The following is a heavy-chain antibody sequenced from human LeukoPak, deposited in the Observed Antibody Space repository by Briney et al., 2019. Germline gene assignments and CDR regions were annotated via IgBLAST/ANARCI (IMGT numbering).Heavy chain of an antibody. V-gene: IGHV3-66*01. CDR2: IYGGGNT. CDR3: ARVGGTLADF. Sequence: GGSLRLSCEASGFNVSSNYMSWVRQAPGKGLECVSVIYGGGNTYYADSVKGRFTISRDNSKNTLYLQMNSLRAEDTAVYYCARVGGTLADFWGQGTLVTVSS. D-gene: IGHD1-14*01. J-gene: IGHJ4*02. CDR1: GFNVSSNY.